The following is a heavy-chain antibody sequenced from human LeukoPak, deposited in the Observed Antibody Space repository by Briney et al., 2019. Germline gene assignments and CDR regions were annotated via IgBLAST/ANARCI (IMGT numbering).Heavy chain of an antibody. CDR3: ARETREAGSGDHQTDAFDI. J-gene: IGHJ3*02. Sequence: PGGSLRLSCAASGFTVRDYWMHWVRQAPGKGLVWVSRINSGARRPSYADFVKGRFTISRDNAKNTLYLQMNSLRVEDTALYYCARETREAGSGDHQTDAFDIWGQGTMVSVSS. V-gene: IGHV3-74*01. D-gene: IGHD2-15*01. CDR1: GFTVRDYW. CDR2: INSGARRP.